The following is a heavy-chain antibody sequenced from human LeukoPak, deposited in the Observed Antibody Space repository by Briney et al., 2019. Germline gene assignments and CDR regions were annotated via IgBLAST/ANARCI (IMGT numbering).Heavy chain of an antibody. CDR3: TTSPGYCGDPSFDY. V-gene: IGHV3-15*01. CDR1: GFTFSNAW. D-gene: IGHD4-17*01. CDR2: IKSKTDGGTT. Sequence: GGPLRLSCAASGFTFSNAWMSWVPQAPGKALDWVGRIKSKTDGGTTDYAAPLKGTSTISRDDSKNTLYLQMNSLKTEDTAVYYCTTSPGYCGDPSFDYWGQGTLVTVSS. J-gene: IGHJ4*02.